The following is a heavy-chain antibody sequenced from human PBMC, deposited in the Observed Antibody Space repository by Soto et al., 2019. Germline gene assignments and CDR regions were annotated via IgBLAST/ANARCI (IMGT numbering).Heavy chain of an antibody. CDR3: ARGVLR. V-gene: IGHV4-31*03. J-gene: IGHJ4*01. CDR1: GGSISSGGYY. CDR2: ISYSGST. Sequence: QVQLQESGPGLVQPSHTLSLTCTVTGGSISSGGYYWSWIRQHPGTGLEWIGPISYSGSTYYNTPPQSXXTISVDTSRHQLPLIVISVTAADTAVYYCARGVLRWGQGTLVTLSS.